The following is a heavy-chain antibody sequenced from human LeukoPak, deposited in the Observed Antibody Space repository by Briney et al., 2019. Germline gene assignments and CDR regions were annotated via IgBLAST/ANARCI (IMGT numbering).Heavy chain of an antibody. CDR2: IIPIFGTG. D-gene: IGHD2-15*01. V-gene: IGHV1-69*01. CDR1: GGTFRNYG. Sequence: SVKVSCKTSGGTFRNYGFTWVRQAPGQGLEWMGGIIPIFGTGKYAQKFWGRVTVIADEFTSTAYMELSSLRSEDTAVYYCASRYCSGGSCFSRDYYYYYMDVWGKGTTVTVSS. CDR3: ASRYCSGGSCFSRDYYYYYMDV. J-gene: IGHJ6*03.